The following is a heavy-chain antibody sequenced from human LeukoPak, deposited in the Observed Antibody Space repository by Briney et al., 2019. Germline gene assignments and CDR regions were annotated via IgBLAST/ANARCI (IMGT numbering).Heavy chain of an antibody. CDR1: GGSISSYY. V-gene: IGHV4-59*01. J-gene: IGHJ4*02. CDR3: ARAVIAVAGDYFDY. CDR2: IYYSGST. D-gene: IGHD6-19*01. Sequence: SEPLSLPCTGSGGSISSYYWSWIRQPPGKGLEGIGYIYYSGSTNYNPSLKSRVTISVDTSKNQFSLKLSSVTAADTAVYYCARAVIAVAGDYFDYWGQGTLVTVSS.